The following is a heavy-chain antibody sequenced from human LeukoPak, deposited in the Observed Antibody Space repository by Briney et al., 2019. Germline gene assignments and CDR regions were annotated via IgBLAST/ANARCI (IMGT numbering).Heavy chain of an antibody. CDR2: IYHSGST. J-gene: IGHJ4*02. V-gene: IGHV4-38-2*02. D-gene: IGHD1-26*01. Sequence: SETLSLTCAVSGYSISSGYYWGWIRQPPGKGLEWIGSIYHSGSTYYNPSLKSRVTISVDTSKNQFSLKLSSVTAADTAVYYCARDELLYGLDYWGQGTLVTVSS. CDR1: GYSISSGYY. CDR3: ARDELLYGLDY.